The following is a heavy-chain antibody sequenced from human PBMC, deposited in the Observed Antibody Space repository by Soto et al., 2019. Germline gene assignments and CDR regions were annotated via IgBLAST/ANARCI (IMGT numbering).Heavy chain of an antibody. J-gene: IGHJ4*02. CDR2: ISAYNGNT. V-gene: IGHV1-18*01. CDR1: GYTFTSYG. D-gene: IGHD2-2*01. CDR3: ARDLGVDTAPNHFDY. Sequence: GASVKVSCKASGYTFTSYGISWVRQAPGQGLEWMGWISAYNGNTNYAQKLQGRVTMTTDTSTSTAYMELRSLRSDDTAVYYCARDLGVDTAPNHFDYWGQGTLVTVSS.